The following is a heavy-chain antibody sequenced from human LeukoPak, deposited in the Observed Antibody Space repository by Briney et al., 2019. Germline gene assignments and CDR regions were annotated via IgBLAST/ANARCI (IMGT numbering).Heavy chain of an antibody. V-gene: IGHV4-39*02. CDR3: ARDRAAASY. D-gene: IGHD6-13*01. CDR1: GGSISSSSSYY. J-gene: IGHJ4*02. Sequence: PSETLSLTCTVSGGSISSSSSYYWGWIRQPPGKGLEWIGSIYYSGSTYYNPSLKSRVTISVDTSKNQFSLKLSSVTAADTAVYYCARDRAAASYWGQGTLVTVSS. CDR2: IYYSGST.